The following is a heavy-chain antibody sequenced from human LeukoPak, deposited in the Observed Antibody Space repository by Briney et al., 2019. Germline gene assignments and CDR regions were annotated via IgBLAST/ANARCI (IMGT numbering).Heavy chain of an antibody. Sequence: SETLSLTCTVSGGSISSGGYYWSWIRQPPGKGLEWIGYIYHSGSTYYNPSLKSRVTISVDRSKNQFSLKLSSVTAADTAVYYCARGSPYSYGHDYWGQGTLVTVSS. CDR1: GGSISSGGYY. CDR3: ARGSPYSYGHDY. CDR2: IYHSGST. D-gene: IGHD5-18*01. J-gene: IGHJ4*02. V-gene: IGHV4-30-2*01.